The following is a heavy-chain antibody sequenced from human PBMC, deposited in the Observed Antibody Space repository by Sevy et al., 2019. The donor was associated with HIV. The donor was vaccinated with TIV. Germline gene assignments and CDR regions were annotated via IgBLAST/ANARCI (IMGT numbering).Heavy chain of an antibody. Sequence: GGSLTLFCAASGLLFSDHHMSWIRHSPGKAVEWVLYISSSGSTIYYADSVKGRFTISRDNAKNSLYPQMNSLRAEDTAVYYCARGGYCSGGSCYSSAFDIWGQGTMVTVSS. V-gene: IGHV3-11*01. CDR3: ARGGYCSGGSCYSSAFDI. J-gene: IGHJ3*02. D-gene: IGHD2-15*01. CDR1: GLLFSDHH. CDR2: ISSSGSTI.